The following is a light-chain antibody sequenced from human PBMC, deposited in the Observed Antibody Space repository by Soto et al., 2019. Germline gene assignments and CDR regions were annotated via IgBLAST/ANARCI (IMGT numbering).Light chain of an antibody. CDR2: DND. J-gene: IGLJ2*01. Sequence: QSVLTHPPSVSAAPGQKVTNSCSGSSSNIGNNYVFWYQQLPGTAPKLLIYDNDKRPSGIPDRFSGSKSGTSATLGITGLQTGDEADYYCATWDRSLSVGVFGGGTKVTVL. CDR1: SSNIGNNY. CDR3: ATWDRSLSVGV. V-gene: IGLV1-51*01.